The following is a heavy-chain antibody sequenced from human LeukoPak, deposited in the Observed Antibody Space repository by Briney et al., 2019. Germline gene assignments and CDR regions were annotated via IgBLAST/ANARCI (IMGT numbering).Heavy chain of an antibody. Sequence: TSETLSLTCNVSGGSINSNTYYWGWIRQPPGKGLEWIGSIYYSGSTYYNPSLTSRVTVSVDTSKNYFFLKLSSVTAADTAVYYCAREGGQSLRGVIIPFELWGQGRLVTVSS. J-gene: IGHJ4*02. CDR2: IYYSGST. CDR3: AREGGQSLRGVIIPFEL. CDR1: GGSINSNTYY. D-gene: IGHD3-10*01. V-gene: IGHV4-39*07.